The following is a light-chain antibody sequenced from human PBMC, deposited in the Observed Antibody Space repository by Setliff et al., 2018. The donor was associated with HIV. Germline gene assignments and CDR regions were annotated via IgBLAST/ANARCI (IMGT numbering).Light chain of an antibody. CDR1: SSNIGSKI. Sequence: QSVLTQPPSASGTPGQRVTISCSGSSSNIGSKIVNWYQQLPGTAPKLLIYDNNNRPSGVPDRFSGSTSVTSASLAISGLQAEDETDYYCQSYDSSLSGYVFGTGTKVTVL. CDR3: QSYDSSLSGYV. V-gene: IGLV1-40*01. CDR2: DNN. J-gene: IGLJ1*01.